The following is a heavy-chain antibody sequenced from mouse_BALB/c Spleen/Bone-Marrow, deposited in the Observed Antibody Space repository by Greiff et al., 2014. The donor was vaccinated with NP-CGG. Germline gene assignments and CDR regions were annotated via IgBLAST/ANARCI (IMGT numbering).Heavy chain of an antibody. CDR2: ISNGGTYT. CDR3: ARSGERYGAMDY. J-gene: IGHJ4*01. CDR1: GFTFSDFY. Sequence: EVMLVESGGGFVKPGGSLKLSCAASGFTFSDFYMFWFRQTPEKRLEWVATISNGGTYTYYPDSVKGRFTISRDNAKNNLHLQMSSLKSKDTAMYYCARSGERYGAMDYWGQGTSVTVTS. V-gene: IGHV5-4*02. D-gene: IGHD1-1*02.